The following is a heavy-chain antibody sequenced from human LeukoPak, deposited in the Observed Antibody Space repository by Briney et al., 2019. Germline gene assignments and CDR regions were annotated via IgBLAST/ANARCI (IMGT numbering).Heavy chain of an antibody. CDR2: ISYDGSNK. V-gene: IGHV3-30-3*02. J-gene: IGHJ4*02. CDR3: AKRKAAGIDY. D-gene: IGHD6-13*01. CDR1: GFTFGSYA. Sequence: GGSLRLSCAASGFTFGSYAMHWVRQAPGKGLEWVAVISYDGSNKYYADSVKGRFTISRDNSKNTLYLQMNSLRAEDTAVYYCAKRKAAGIDYWGQGTLVTVSS.